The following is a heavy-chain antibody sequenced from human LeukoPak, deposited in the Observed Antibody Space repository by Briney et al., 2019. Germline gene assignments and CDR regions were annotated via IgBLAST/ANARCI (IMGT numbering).Heavy chain of an antibody. Sequence: GASVKVSCKASGYTFTSYGISWVRQAPGQGLEWMGSISPYNGNTKYTERLQGRVIMTTDTSTRTAYMELRSLRSDDTDVFYCARDQYDYTWGSYRPYFDSWGQGTLVTVSS. J-gene: IGHJ4*02. V-gene: IGHV1-18*04. CDR3: ARDQYDYTWGSYRPYFDS. CDR1: GYTFTSYG. CDR2: ISPYNGNT. D-gene: IGHD3-16*02.